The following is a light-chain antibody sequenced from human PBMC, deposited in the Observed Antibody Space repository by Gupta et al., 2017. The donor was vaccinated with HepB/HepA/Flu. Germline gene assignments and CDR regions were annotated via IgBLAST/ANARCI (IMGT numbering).Light chain of an antibody. CDR1: SLRSNY. CDR3: QSRDSNGNHVV. V-gene: IGLV3-19*01. Sequence: SSELTQDPAVSVALGPTVRITCQGDSLRSNYESWYQQKPGQAPVLVIYGKNNRPSGIPDRFSGSSSGNTVSLTITGAQAEDEADYYCQSRDSNGNHVVFGGGTKLTVL. CDR2: GKN. J-gene: IGLJ2*01.